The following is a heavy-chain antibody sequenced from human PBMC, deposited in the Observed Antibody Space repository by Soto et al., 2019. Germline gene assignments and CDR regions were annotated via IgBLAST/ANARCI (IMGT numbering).Heavy chain of an antibody. CDR3: VVGIVENPSGSDFDS. D-gene: IGHD3-10*01. J-gene: IGHJ3*02. V-gene: IGHV3-23*01. Sequence: GGSLRLSCAASGFTFSSYAMSWVRQAPGKGLEWVSAISGSGGSTYYADSVKGRFTISRDNSKNTLYLQMNSLRAEDTAVYYCVVGIVENPSGSDFDSWGQGTMVTV. CDR1: GFTFSSYA. CDR2: ISGSGGST.